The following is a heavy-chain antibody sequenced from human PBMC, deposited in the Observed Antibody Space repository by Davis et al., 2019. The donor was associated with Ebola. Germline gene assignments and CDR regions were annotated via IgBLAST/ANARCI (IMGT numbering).Heavy chain of an antibody. CDR2: IRSKANSYAT. D-gene: IGHD4-17*01. Sequence: GGSLRLSCAASGFTFSGSAMHWVRQVSGKGLEWVGRIRSKANSYATAYAASVKGRFTISRDDSKNTAYLQMNSLKTEDTAVYYCTSTTVTVDYWGQGTLVTVSS. V-gene: IGHV3-73*01. CDR3: TSTTVTVDY. J-gene: IGHJ4*02. CDR1: GFTFSGSA.